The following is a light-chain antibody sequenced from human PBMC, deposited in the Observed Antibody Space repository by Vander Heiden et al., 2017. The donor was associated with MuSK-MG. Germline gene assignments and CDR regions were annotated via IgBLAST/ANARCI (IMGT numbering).Light chain of an antibody. CDR1: QDIRSW. J-gene: IGKJ4*01. CDR2: TTS. V-gene: IGKV1D-16*01. Sequence: DIRMTQSPSSVSASVGNSVTITCRASQDIRSWLAWYRQKPDRAPELLISTTSSLESGVPARFRGSGSGTDFTLTITGLQPEDLATYYCQQYKSYPLTFGGGTRVEI. CDR3: QQYKSYPLT.